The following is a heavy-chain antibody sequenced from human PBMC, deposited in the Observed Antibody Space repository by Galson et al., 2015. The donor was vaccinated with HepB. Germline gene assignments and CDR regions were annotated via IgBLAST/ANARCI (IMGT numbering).Heavy chain of an antibody. J-gene: IGHJ5*02. V-gene: IGHV4-4*07. Sequence: SETLSLTCTVSGVSMSDYYWSWIRQPAGKGLEWIGRIYTSGSTIYNPSLKSRVTMSVDTTKNQFSLKLSYVTAADTAVYYCARDPNTGDNDPWGQGILVTVSS. CDR1: GVSMSDYY. D-gene: IGHD1/OR15-1a*01. CDR2: IYTSGST. CDR3: ARDPNTGDNDP.